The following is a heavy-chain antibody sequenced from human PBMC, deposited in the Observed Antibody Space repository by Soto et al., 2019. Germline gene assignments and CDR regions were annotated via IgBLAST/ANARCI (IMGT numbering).Heavy chain of an antibody. Sequence: QVQLVESGGGVVQPGRSLRLSCAASAFTFSSYRIHWVRQAPGKGLDWVAVISYDASDKYYADSVKGRFTISRDNSKNTLYRQMNSLRAEDTAVYYCVKERYGQLWLEDYGMDVWGQGTTVTVSS. CDR1: AFTFSSYR. CDR3: VKERYGQLWLEDYGMDV. CDR2: ISYDASDK. V-gene: IGHV3-30*18. D-gene: IGHD5-18*01. J-gene: IGHJ6*02.